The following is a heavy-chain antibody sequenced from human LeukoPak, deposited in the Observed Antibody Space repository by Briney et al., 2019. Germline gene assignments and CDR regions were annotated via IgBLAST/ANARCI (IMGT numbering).Heavy chain of an antibody. J-gene: IGHJ6*02. D-gene: IGHD2-2*02. V-gene: IGHV4-59*01. CDR2: IYYSGST. Sequence: PSETLSLTCTVSGGSISSYYWSWIRQPPGKGLEWIGYIYYSGSTNYNPSLKSRVTISVDTSKNQFSLKLSSVTAADTAVYYCARDRSLAYCSSTSCYSYYYGMDVWGQGTTVTVSS. CDR3: ARDRSLAYCSSTSCYSYYYGMDV. CDR1: GGSISSYY.